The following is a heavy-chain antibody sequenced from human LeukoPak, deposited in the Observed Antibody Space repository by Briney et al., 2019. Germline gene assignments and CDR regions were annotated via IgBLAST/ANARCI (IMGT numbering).Heavy chain of an antibody. J-gene: IGHJ4*02. CDR2: INPNSGGT. CDR3: ARAALITMVRGVIEGGVDY. V-gene: IGHV1-2*02. Sequence: APVKVSCKASGYTFTGYYMHWVRQAPGQGLEWMGWINPNSGGTNYAQKFQGRVTMTRDTSISTAYMELSRLRSDDTAVYYCARAALITMVRGVIEGGVDYWGQGTLVTVSS. D-gene: IGHD3-10*01. CDR1: GYTFTGYY.